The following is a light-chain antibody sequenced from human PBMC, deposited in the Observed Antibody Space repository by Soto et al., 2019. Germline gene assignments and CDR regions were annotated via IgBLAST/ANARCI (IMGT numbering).Light chain of an antibody. CDR1: SSDVGGYGY. J-gene: IGLJ2*01. CDR2: DVS. CDR3: CSYAGSYTLV. Sequence: QSALTQPRSVSGSPGQSVTISCTGTSSDVGGYGYVSWYQQHPGKAPKLMIYDVSRRPSGVPDRLSGSKSGNTASLTISGLQTEDEAAYYCCSYAGSYTLVFGGGTKLTVL. V-gene: IGLV2-11*01.